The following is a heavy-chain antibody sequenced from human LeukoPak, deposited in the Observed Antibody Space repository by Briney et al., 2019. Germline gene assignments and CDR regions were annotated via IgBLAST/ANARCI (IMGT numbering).Heavy chain of an antibody. D-gene: IGHD3-16*02. CDR1: GGSFSGYY. V-gene: IGHV4-34*01. CDR3: ASRSHYDYVWGSYRPRPSFPFDY. CDR2: INHSGST. J-gene: IGHJ4*02. Sequence: PSETLSLTCAVYGGSFSGYYWSWIRQPPGKVLEWIGEINHSGSTNYNPSLKSRVTISVDTSKNQFSLKLSSVTAADTAVYYCASRSHYDYVWGSYRPRPSFPFDYWGQGTLVTVSS.